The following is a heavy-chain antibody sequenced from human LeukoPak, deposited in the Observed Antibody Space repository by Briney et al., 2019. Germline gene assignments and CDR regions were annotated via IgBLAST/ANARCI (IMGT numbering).Heavy chain of an antibody. V-gene: IGHV1-18*04. CDR3: ARGGGYYYDSSGYPRPFDY. J-gene: IGHJ4*02. Sequence: ASVKVSCKASGYTFTGYYMHWVRQAPGQGLEWMGWISAYNGNTNYAQKLQGRVTMTTDTSTSTAYMELRSLRSDDTAVYYCARGGGYYYDSSGYPRPFDYWGQGTLVTVSS. D-gene: IGHD3-22*01. CDR1: GYTFTGYY. CDR2: ISAYNGNT.